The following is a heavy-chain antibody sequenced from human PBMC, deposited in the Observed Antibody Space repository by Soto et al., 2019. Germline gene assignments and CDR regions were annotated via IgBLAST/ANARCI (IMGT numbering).Heavy chain of an antibody. CDR3: ARDRDSGYDGLPFDY. CDR2: INPSGGST. Sequence: GASVKVSCKASGYTFTSYYMHWVRQAPGQGLEWMGIINPSGGSTSYAQKFQGRVTMTRDTSTSTVYMELSSLRSEDTAVYYCARDRDSGYDGLPFDYWGQGTLVTVSS. J-gene: IGHJ4*02. V-gene: IGHV1-46*01. CDR1: GYTFTSYY. D-gene: IGHD5-12*01.